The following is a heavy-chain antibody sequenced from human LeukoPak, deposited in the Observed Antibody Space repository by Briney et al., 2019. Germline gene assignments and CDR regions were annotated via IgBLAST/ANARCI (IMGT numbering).Heavy chain of an antibody. V-gene: IGHV1-2*06. CDR3: ARDSYGSGSYYNAPSFGY. CDR2: INPNSGGT. D-gene: IGHD3-10*01. CDR1: GYTFTGYY. Sequence: ASVTVSCKGSGYTFTGYYMHWVRQPPGQGLEWMGRINPNSGGTNYAQKFQGRVTMTRDTSISTAYMELSRVRSDDTAVYYCARDSYGSGSYYNAPSFGYWGQGTLVTVSS. J-gene: IGHJ4*02.